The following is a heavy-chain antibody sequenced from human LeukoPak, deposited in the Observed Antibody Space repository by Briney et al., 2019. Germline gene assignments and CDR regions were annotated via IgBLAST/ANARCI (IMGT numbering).Heavy chain of an antibody. D-gene: IGHD3-3*01. CDR3: ARDLSQYDFWSGYALDYFDY. V-gene: IGHV3-7*01. Sequence: TGGSLRLSCAASGFTFSSYWMSWVRQAPGKGMERVANIKQDGSEKYYVESVKGRFTISRDNAKNSLYLQLNSLRAEDTAVYYCARDLSQYDFWSGYALDYFDYWGQGTLVTVSS. CDR1: GFTFSSYW. J-gene: IGHJ4*02. CDR2: IKQDGSEK.